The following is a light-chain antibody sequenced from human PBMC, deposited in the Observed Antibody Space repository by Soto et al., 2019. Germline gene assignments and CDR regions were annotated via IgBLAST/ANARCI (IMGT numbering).Light chain of an antibody. J-gene: IGKJ1*01. Sequence: EIVMTQSPATLSVSPGGRATLSCRASQSVSSTLAWYQQKPGQAPRLLIYGASTRATGFPARFSGSGSGTEFTLTINNLQPDDFATYYCQQFRAFGQGTKVEIK. CDR3: QQFRA. V-gene: IGKV3-15*01. CDR2: GAS. CDR1: QSVSST.